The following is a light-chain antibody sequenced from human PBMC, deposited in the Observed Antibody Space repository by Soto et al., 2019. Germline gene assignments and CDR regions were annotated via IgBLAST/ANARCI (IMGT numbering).Light chain of an antibody. CDR1: SSDVGGYNY. J-gene: IGLJ3*02. CDR2: EVS. CDR3: SSYTTGSARV. V-gene: IGLV2-14*01. Sequence: QSALTQPASVSGSPGQSITISCTGTSSDVGGYNYVSWYQQHPGKAPKLIIYEVSDRPSGVSHRFSGSKSGNTASLTISGLQSEDEGDYYCSSYTTGSARVFGGGTKLTVL.